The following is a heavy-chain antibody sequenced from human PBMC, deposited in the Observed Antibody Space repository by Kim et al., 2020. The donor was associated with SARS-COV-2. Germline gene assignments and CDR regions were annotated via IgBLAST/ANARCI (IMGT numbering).Heavy chain of an antibody. CDR3: ARLGPVTANYYY. CDR2: IYTGATT. CDR1: GFIVSNTY. V-gene: IGHV3-53*01. D-gene: IGHD2-21*02. J-gene: IGHJ6*01. Sequence: GGSLRLSCAPSGFIVSNTYLSWVRQAPGKGLEWVSVIYTGATTYYADSVKGRFTISRDNSRNTVYLQMNSLRADDTAVYYCARLGPVTANYYY.